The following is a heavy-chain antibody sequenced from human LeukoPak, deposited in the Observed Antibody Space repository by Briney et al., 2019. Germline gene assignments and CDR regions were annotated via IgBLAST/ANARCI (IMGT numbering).Heavy chain of an antibody. CDR2: IYYSGST. CDR3: ARGLWFGDSGLDP. Sequence: PSETLSLTCTVSGGSISSYYWSWIRQPPGKGLEWIGYIYYSGSTNYNPSLKSRVTISVDTSKNQFSLKLSSVTAADTAVYYCARGLWFGDSGLDPWGQGTLVTVSS. V-gene: IGHV4-59*01. CDR1: GGSISSYY. J-gene: IGHJ5*02. D-gene: IGHD3-10*01.